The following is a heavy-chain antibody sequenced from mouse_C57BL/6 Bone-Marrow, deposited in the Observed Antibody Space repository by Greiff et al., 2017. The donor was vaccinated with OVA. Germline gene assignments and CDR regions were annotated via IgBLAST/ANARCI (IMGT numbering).Heavy chain of an antibody. CDR1: GYTFTDYY. V-gene: IGHV1-19*01. CDR2: INPYNGGT. CDR3: AQYYYAIDY. Sequence: VQLQQSGPVLVKPGASVKMSCKASGYTFTDYYMNWVKQSHGKSLEWIGVINPYNGGTSYNQKFKGKATLTVDTSSSTAYMELNSLTSEDSAFYYCAQYYYAIDYWGQGTSVTVSS. J-gene: IGHJ4*01.